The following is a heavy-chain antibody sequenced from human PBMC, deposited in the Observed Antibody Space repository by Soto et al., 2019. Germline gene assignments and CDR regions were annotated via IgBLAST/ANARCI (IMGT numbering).Heavy chain of an antibody. CDR3: ARTTGRHLDF. CDR2: IDYSGTA. J-gene: IGHJ4*02. V-gene: IGHV4-39*01. CDR1: YGSISVSNVF. D-gene: IGHD4-4*01. Sequence: QLQLQESGPGLVKPWETLSLTCTVSYGSISVSNVFWGWVRQPPGKGLEWIGNIDYSGTAYFNPYLGTRVTFPVDTSKNPFSLTLYSVTAADTAVYYCARTTGRHLDFWGQGILVTVSS.